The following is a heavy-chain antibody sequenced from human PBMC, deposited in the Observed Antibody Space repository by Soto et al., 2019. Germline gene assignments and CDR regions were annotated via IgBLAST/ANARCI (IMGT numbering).Heavy chain of an antibody. V-gene: IGHV3-23*01. CDR2: ISGSGGST. CDR1: GFTFSSYA. D-gene: IGHD1-26*01. J-gene: IGHJ6*02. CDR3: AKDQVVGATFGYYYYGMDV. Sequence: EVQLLESGGGLVQPGGSLRLSCAASGFTFSSYAMSWVRQAPGKGLEWVSAISGSGGSTYYADSVKGRFTISRDNSKNSLYLQMNRLRAEDTAVYYCAKDQVVGATFGYYYYGMDVWGQGTTVTVSS.